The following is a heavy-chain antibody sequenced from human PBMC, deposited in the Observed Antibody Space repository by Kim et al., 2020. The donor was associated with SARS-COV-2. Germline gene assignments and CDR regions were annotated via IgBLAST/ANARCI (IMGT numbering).Heavy chain of an antibody. V-gene: IGHV1-8*01. CDR2: MNPNSGNT. Sequence: ASVKVSCKASGYTFTSYDINWVRQATGQGLEWMGWMNPNSGNTGYAQKFQGIVTMTRNTSISTAYMELSSLRSEDTAVYYCARRGRPRITIFGVVVYGMDVWGQGTTVTVSS. J-gene: IGHJ6*02. CDR1: GYTFTSYD. CDR3: ARRGRPRITIFGVVVYGMDV. D-gene: IGHD3-3*01.